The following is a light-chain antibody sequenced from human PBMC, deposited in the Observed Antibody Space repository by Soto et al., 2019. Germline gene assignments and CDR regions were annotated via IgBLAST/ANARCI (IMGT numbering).Light chain of an antibody. CDR3: QQYGSLSWT. Sequence: EIVLTQSPATLSLSPGERATLSCRASQNVDSNYLAWYQQKPGQAPRILILGASGRATGIPDRVSGSGSGTDFTRTISRLEPEDFAVYYCQQYGSLSWTFGQGTKVDIK. CDR2: GAS. V-gene: IGKV3-20*01. J-gene: IGKJ1*01. CDR1: QNVDSNY.